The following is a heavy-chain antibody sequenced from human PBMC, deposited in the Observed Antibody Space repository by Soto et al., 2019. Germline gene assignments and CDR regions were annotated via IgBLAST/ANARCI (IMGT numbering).Heavy chain of an antibody. V-gene: IGHV1-69*01. CDR3: ATRGNQGRWLEFADN. D-gene: IGHD5-12*01. CDR1: GGTFSSLG. Sequence: QVQLLQSGAEVKRPGSSVKVSCEASGGTFSSLGFTWVRQAPGQGLEWMGGIIPISGRTTFAQNFQGRVTLSADASKRTRYMEVTTLTSNVTAIYYCATRGNQGRWLEFADNWGQGTLVTVSS. CDR2: IIPISGRT. J-gene: IGHJ4*02.